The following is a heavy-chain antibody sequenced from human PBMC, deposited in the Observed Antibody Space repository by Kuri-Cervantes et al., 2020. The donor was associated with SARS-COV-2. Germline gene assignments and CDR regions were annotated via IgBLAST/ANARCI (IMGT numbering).Heavy chain of an antibody. CDR1: GYTFTNND. D-gene: IGHD6-13*01. Sequence: SVKVSCKASGYTFTNNDINWVRQASGQGLEWMGGIIPIFGTANYAQKFQGRVTITTDESTSTAYMELSSLRSEDTAVYYCARGVGSSWYVDDAFDIWAKGQWSPSPQ. CDR2: IIPIFGTA. J-gene: IGHJ3*02. V-gene: IGHV1-69*05. CDR3: ARGVGSSWYVDDAFDI.